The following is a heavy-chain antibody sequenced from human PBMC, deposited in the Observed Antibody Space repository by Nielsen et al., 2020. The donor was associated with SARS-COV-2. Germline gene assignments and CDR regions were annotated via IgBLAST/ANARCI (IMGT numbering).Heavy chain of an antibody. CDR3: ARRSSSRYRVGMDV. CDR2: IYYSGST. CDR1: GGSISSSSYY. J-gene: IGHJ6*02. D-gene: IGHD6-13*01. Sequence: SETLSLTCTVSGGSISSSSYYWGWIRQPPGKGLEWIGSIYYSGSTYYNPSLKSRVTISVDTSKNQFSLKLSSVTAADTAVYYCARRSSSRYRVGMDVWGQGTTVTVSS. V-gene: IGHV4-39*01.